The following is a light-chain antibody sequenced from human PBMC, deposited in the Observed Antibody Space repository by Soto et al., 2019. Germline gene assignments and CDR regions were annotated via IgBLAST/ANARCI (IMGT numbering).Light chain of an antibody. CDR2: LGS. CDR1: QSLLQINGYNY. CDR3: MQALQTPT. Sequence: PGEQSSLSCSSSQSLLQINGYNYLDWYLQKPGQSPQLLIYLGSNRASGVPDRFSGSGSGTDFTLKISRVEAEDVGVYYCMQALQTPTFGQGTKV. V-gene: IGKV2-28*01. J-gene: IGKJ1*01.